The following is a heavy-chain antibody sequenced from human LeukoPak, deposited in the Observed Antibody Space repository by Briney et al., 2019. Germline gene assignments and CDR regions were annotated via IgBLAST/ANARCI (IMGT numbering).Heavy chain of an antibody. CDR3: ARGTGGRGALNFDY. CDR2: INHSGST. D-gene: IGHD1-14*01. V-gene: IGHV4-34*01. Sequence: SETLSLTCAVDGRSFSGYYWSLIRQPPGKGLEWIGEINHSGSTNYNPPLKSRVTISVDTSKNQFSLKLSSVTAADTAVYYCARGTGGRGALNFDYWGQGTLVTVSS. CDR1: GRSFSGYY. J-gene: IGHJ4*02.